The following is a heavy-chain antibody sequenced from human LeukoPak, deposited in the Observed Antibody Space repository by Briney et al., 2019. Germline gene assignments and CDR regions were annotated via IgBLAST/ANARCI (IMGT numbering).Heavy chain of an antibody. J-gene: IGHJ3*02. CDR2: IWYEGSNK. V-gene: IGHV3-33*01. Sequence: GGSLRLSCAPSGFTFSSYGTHWVRHAPGKGLEGVAVIWYEGSNKYYAHSVKGRFTISRDNSKNTLYLQMNSLRAEDTAVYYCASGDTAMVIDAFDIWGQGTMVTVSS. D-gene: IGHD5-18*01. CDR1: GFTFSSYG. CDR3: ASGDTAMVIDAFDI.